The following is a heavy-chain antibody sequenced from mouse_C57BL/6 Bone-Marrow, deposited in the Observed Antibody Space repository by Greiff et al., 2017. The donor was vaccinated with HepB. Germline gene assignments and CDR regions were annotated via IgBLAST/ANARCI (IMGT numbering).Heavy chain of an antibody. CDR3: ASLYDYVYFDY. CDR1: GYTFTSYW. Sequence: QVHVKQPGAELVKPGASVKLSCKASGYTFTSYWMHWVKQRPGQGLEWIGMIHPNSGSTNYNEKFKSKATLTVDKSSSTAYMQLSSLTSEDSAVYDCASLYDYVYFDYWGQGTTLTVSS. CDR2: IHPNSGST. D-gene: IGHD2-4*01. J-gene: IGHJ2*01. V-gene: IGHV1-64*01.